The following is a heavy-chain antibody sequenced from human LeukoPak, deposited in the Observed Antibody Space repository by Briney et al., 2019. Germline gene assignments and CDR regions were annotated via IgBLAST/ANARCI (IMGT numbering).Heavy chain of an antibody. CDR1: ALTFSDYY. Sequence: PAGSLRLSCAASALTFSDYYMTRLGQAPGKGLKWGSSISGSGTTIYSADSVRGRFTISTDNAKNSLFLHMNSLRAEDTAVYYCAIQITMIVVVPYFDYWGEGTLVTVSS. J-gene: IGHJ4*02. V-gene: IGHV3-11*04. CDR2: ISGSGTTI. CDR3: AIQITMIVVVPYFDY. D-gene: IGHD3-22*01.